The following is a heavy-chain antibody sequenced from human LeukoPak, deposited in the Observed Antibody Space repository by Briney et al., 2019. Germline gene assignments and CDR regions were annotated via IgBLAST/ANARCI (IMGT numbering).Heavy chain of an antibody. CDR3: VKGLRGITMIVVVIKPFDY. CDR1: GFTFSSYA. V-gene: IGHV3-23*01. J-gene: IGHJ4*02. Sequence: PGGSLRLSCAASGFTFSSYAMSWVRQAPGKGLEWVSAISGSGGSTYYADSVKGRFTISRDNSKKTLYLQMNSLRAEDTAVYYCVKGLRGITMIVVVIKPFDYWGQGTLVTVSS. D-gene: IGHD3-22*01. CDR2: ISGSGGST.